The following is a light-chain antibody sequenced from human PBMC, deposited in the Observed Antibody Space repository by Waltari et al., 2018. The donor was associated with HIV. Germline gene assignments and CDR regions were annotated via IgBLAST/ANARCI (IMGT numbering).Light chain of an antibody. CDR1: TSNIGSNT. CDR2: SNN. J-gene: IGLJ3*02. Sequence: QSVLTQPPSASGTPGQRVPSSCSGSTSNIGSNTVNWYQQAPGPAPKRLIYSNNQRPSGGPDRCFGCESGTSASLAISGLQSEDEAEYYGAAWDDSLTGPVFGGGTKVTVL. CDR3: AAWDDSLTGPV. V-gene: IGLV1-44*01.